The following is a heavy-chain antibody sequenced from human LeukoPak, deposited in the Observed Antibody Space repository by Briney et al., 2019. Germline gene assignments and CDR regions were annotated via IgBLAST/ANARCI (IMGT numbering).Heavy chain of an antibody. CDR2: ISSSSSYI. Sequence: GGSLRLSCAASGFTFSGYSMNWVRQAPGKGLEWVSSISSSSSYIYYADSVKGRFTISRDNAKNSLYLQMNSLRAEDTAVYYCARYCSGGSCYSGAFDIWGQGTMVTVSS. CDR3: ARYCSGGSCYSGAFDI. CDR1: GFTFSGYS. J-gene: IGHJ3*02. D-gene: IGHD2-15*01. V-gene: IGHV3-21*01.